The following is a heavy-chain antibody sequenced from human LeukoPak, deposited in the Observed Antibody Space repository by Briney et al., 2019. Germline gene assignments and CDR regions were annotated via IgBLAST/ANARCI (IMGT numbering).Heavy chain of an antibody. CDR2: ISYDGSNK. Sequence: PGGSLRLSCAASGFTFSSYGMHWVRQAPGKGLEWVAVISYDGSNKYYADSVKGRFTISRDNSKNTLYLQMNSLRAEDTAVYYCAKDRGSGRSYGMDVWGQGTTVTVSS. V-gene: IGHV3-30*18. CDR1: GFTFSSYG. CDR3: AKDRGSGRSYGMDV. D-gene: IGHD3-10*01. J-gene: IGHJ6*02.